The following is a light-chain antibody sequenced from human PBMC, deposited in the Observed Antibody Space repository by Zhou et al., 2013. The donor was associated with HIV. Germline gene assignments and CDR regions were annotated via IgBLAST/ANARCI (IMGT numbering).Light chain of an antibody. J-gene: IGKJ2*01. V-gene: IGKV3-11*01. CDR2: DAS. CDR1: QSVGTY. Sequence: EIVLTQSPATVSLSPGERVTLSCRASQSVGTYLAWYQQKPGQAPRLLIYDASHRATAIPPRFRGTGSGTDFTLTISSLQSEDFAVYYCQQYNNWPAFGQGTKLEIK. CDR3: QQYNNWPA.